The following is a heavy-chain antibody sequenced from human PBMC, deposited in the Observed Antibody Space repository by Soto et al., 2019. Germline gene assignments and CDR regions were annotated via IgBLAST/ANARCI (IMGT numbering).Heavy chain of an antibody. V-gene: IGHV4-30-4*01. D-gene: IGHD3-3*01. CDR1: GGSISSGDYY. CDR2: IYYSGST. J-gene: IGHJ4*02. CDR3: AREFVYDFWSGYYPRYFDY. Sequence: LSLTCTVSGGSISSGDYYWSWIRQPPGKGLDGIGYIYYSGSTYYNPSLKSRVTISVDTSKNQFSLKLSSVTAADTAVYYCAREFVYDFWSGYYPRYFDYWGQATLVTVSS.